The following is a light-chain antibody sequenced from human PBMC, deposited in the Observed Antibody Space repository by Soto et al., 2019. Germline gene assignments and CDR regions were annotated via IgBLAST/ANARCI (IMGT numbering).Light chain of an antibody. V-gene: IGLV1-47*01. CDR1: STNIGSND. CDR3: ASWDYSLSGVL. J-gene: IGLJ2*01. CDR2: MSY. Sequence: QSVLTQPPSASGTPGQRVTISCSGSSTNIGSNDAFWYQQLSGTAPKLLIYMSYQRPSGVPDRFSGSKSGTSASLAISGLRSEDEAEYYCASWDYSLSGVLFGGGTKLTVL.